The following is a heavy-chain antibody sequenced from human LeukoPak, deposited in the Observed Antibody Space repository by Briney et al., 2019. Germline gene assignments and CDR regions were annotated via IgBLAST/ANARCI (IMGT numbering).Heavy chain of an antibody. CDR3: ARTGYSSRRYFDY. J-gene: IGHJ4*02. V-gene: IGHV3-48*03. Sequence: GGTLRLSCAASGFTFSSYEMNWVRQAPGKGLEWVSYISSSGSTIYYADSVKGRFTISRDNAKNSLYLQMNSLRAEDTAVYYCARTGYSSRRYFDYWGRGTLVTVSS. CDR1: GFTFSSYE. D-gene: IGHD6-13*01. CDR2: ISSSGSTI.